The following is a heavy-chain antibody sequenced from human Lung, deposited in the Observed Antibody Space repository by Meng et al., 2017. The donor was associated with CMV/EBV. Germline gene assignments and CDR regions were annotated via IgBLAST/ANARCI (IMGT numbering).Heavy chain of an antibody. D-gene: IGHD2-15*01. CDR3: ARVRDNVDY. CDR2: ISSSSSYI. CDR1: GFTFSSYS. Sequence: ESXKISCAASGFTFSSYSMNWVRQAPGKGLEWVSSISSSSSYIYYADSVKGRFTISRDNAKNSLYLQMNSLRAEDTAVYYCARVRDNVDYWGQGTLVTVSS. V-gene: IGHV3-21*01. J-gene: IGHJ4*02.